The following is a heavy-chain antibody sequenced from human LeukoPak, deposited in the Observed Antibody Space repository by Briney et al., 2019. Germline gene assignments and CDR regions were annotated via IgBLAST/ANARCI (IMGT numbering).Heavy chain of an antibody. CDR3: AKGGKDYGDTGLNWRYYGMDV. Sequence: GGSLRLSCAASGFTFSSYAMSWVRQAPGKGLEWVSAISGSGGSTYYADSVKGRFTISRDNSKNTLYLQMNSLRAEDTAVYYCAKGGKDYGDTGLNWRYYGMDVWGQGTTVTVSS. J-gene: IGHJ6*02. D-gene: IGHD4-17*01. CDR1: GFTFSSYA. CDR2: ISGSGGST. V-gene: IGHV3-23*01.